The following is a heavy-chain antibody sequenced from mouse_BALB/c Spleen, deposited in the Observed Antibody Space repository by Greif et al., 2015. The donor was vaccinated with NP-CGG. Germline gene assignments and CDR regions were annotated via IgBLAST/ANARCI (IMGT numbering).Heavy chain of an antibody. CDR3: ARGSRFDY. J-gene: IGHJ2*01. CDR2: INPSNGRT. CDR1: GYTFTSYW. Sequence: QVQLQQPGAELVKPGASVKLSCKASGYTFTSYWMHWVKQRPGQGLEWIGEINPSNGRTNYNEKFKSKATLTVDKSSSTAYVQLSSLTSEDSAVYYCARGSRFDYWGQGTTLTVSS. V-gene: IGHV1S81*02.